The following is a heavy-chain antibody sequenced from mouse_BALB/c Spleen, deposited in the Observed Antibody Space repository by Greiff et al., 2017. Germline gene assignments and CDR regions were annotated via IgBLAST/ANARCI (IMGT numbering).Heavy chain of an antibody. CDR3: ARSRGYDDWFAY. Sequence: QVQLQQSGAELARPGASVKLSCKASGYTFTSYWMQWVKQRPGQGLEWIGAIYPGDGDTRYTQKFKGKATLTADKSSSTAYMQLSSLASEDSAVYYCARSRGYDDWFAYWGQGTLVTVSA. J-gene: IGHJ3*01. CDR1: GYTFTSYW. CDR2: IYPGDGDT. V-gene: IGHV1-87*01. D-gene: IGHD2-3*01.